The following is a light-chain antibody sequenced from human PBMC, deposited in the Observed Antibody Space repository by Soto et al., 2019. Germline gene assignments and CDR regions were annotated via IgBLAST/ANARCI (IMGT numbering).Light chain of an antibody. J-gene: IGKJ3*01. CDR2: GAS. V-gene: IGKV4-1*01. CDR1: QSVFWTSSNENH. CDR3: HQYYRAPFT. Sequence: DIVMTQSPDSLAVSLGERATINCKSSQSVFWTSSNENHLAWYQLKPGQPPKLLIYGASTRESGVPDRFRGSGSGTDFTLTISTLQAEDVAVYYCHQYYRAPFTFGPGTRVDIK.